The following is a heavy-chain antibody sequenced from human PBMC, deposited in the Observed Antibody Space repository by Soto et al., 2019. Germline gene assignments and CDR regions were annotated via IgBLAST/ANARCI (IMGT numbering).Heavy chain of an antibody. CDR2: IYPGDSDT. CDR3: ARSRACTNGVCYTGYAFDI. J-gene: IGHJ3*02. CDR1: GYSFTSYW. D-gene: IGHD2-8*01. Sequence: GESLKISCKGSGYSFTSYWIDWVRQMPGKGLEWMGIIYPGDSDTRYSPSFQGQVTISADKSISTAYLQWSSLKASDTAMYYCARSRACTNGVCYTGYAFDIWGQGTMVTVSS. V-gene: IGHV5-51*01.